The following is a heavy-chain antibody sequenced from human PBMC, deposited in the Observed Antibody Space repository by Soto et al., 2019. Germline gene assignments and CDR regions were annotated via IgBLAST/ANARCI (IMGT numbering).Heavy chain of an antibody. D-gene: IGHD6-6*01. CDR1: GFTFSSYA. J-gene: IGHJ4*02. V-gene: IGHV3-23*01. Sequence: EVQLLESGGGLVQPGGSLRLSCAASGFTFSSYAMSWVRQAPGKGLEWVSAISGSGGSTYYADSVKGRFTISRDNPKNTLYLQMNSLRAEETAVYYCGRLFPSRVPAYSSSSIHFDYWGQGTLGTVSS. CDR2: ISGSGGST. CDR3: GRLFPSRVPAYSSSSIHFDY.